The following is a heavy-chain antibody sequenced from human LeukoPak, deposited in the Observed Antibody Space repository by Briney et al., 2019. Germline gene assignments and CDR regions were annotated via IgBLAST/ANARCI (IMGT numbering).Heavy chain of an antibody. J-gene: IGHJ4*02. D-gene: IGHD2-2*01. CDR2: IYYSGST. CDR1: GGSISSYY. V-gene: IGHV4-59*04. Sequence: PSETLSLTCTVSGGSISSYYWSWIRQPPGKGLEWIGYIYYSGSTYYNPSLKSRVTISVDTSKNQFSLKLSSVTAADTAVYYCARVDCSSTSCYPDYWGQGTLVTVSS. CDR3: ARVDCSSTSCYPDY.